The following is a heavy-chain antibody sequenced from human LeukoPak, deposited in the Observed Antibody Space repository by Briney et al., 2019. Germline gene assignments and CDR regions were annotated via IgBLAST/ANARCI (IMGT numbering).Heavy chain of an antibody. CDR2: IYPGDSDT. Sequence: GESLKISCKGSGYSFTSYWIGWVRQMPGKGLDCMVIIYPGDSDTRYSPSFQGQVTISADKSISTAYLQWSSLKASDTAMYYCARLYSNYGFGSGYFDLWGRGTLVTVSS. V-gene: IGHV5-51*01. D-gene: IGHD4-11*01. CDR1: GYSFTSYW. CDR3: ARLYSNYGFGSGYFDL. J-gene: IGHJ2*01.